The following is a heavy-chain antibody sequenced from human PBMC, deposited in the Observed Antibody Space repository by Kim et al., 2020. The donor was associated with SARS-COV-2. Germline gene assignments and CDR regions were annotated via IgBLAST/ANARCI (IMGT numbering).Heavy chain of an antibody. D-gene: IGHD3-16*02. CDR2: T. J-gene: IGHJ6*02. Sequence: THDTGSVRGRFTISSDDSQTTVFLRLNSLRVEDTALYYCAKDVWGYSGMDVWGQGTTVTVSS. CDR3: AKDVWGYSGMDV. V-gene: IGHV3-23*01.